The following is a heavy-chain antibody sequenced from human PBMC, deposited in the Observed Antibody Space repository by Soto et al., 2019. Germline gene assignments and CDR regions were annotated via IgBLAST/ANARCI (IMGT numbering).Heavy chain of an antibody. Sequence: ASVKVSCKASGYTFTSYAMHWVRQAPGQRLEWMGWINAGNGNTKYSQKFQGRVTITRDTSASTAYMELSSLRSEDTAVYYCARDSPLHQQNGYAYYDFWSTRYYYYGMDVWGQGTTVTVSS. CDR2: INAGNGNT. V-gene: IGHV1-3*01. CDR3: ARDSPLHQQNGYAYYDFWSTRYYYYGMDV. CDR1: GYTFTSYA. D-gene: IGHD3-3*01. J-gene: IGHJ6*02.